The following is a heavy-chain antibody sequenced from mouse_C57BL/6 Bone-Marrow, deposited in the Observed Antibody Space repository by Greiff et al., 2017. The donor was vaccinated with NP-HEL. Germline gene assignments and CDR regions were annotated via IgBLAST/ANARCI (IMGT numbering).Heavy chain of an antibody. CDR1: GYTFTSYW. D-gene: IGHD1-1*01. CDR2: IDPSDSYT. V-gene: IGHV1-50*01. J-gene: IGHJ3*01. CDR3: ARATTVVATDY. Sequence: VQGVESGAELVKPGASVKLSCKASGYTFTSYWMQWVKQRPGQGLEWIGEIDPSDSYTNYNQKFKGKATLTVDTSSSTAYMQLSSLTSEDSAVYYCARATTVVATDYWCQGTLVTVSA.